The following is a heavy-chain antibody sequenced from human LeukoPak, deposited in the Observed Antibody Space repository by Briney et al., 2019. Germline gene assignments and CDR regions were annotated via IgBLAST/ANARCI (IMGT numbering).Heavy chain of an antibody. Sequence: PSETLSLTCAVSGYSISSGYYWGWIRQPPGKGLEWIGSIHYSGTTYYNPSLKSRVTILVDTSKNQFSLKLSSVTAADTAVYYCASPSSSSSTYDYWGQGTLVTVSS. D-gene: IGHD6-6*01. CDR1: GYSISSGYY. J-gene: IGHJ4*02. CDR3: ASPSSSSSTYDY. CDR2: IHYSGTT. V-gene: IGHV4-38-2*01.